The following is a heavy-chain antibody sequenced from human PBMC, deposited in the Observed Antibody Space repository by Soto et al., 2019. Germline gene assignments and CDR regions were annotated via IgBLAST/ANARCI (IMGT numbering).Heavy chain of an antibody. CDR2: ISAYNGNT. CDR1: GYTFTSYG. D-gene: IGHD3-22*01. J-gene: IGHJ4*02. V-gene: IGHV1-18*01. CDR3: ARVDSSGSYFDS. Sequence: ASVKVSCKASGYTFTSYGISWVRQAPGQGLEWMGWISAYNGNTNYEQKYQGRVTVTADTSTSTAYMELSSLRSEDTAVYYCARVDSSGSYFDSWGQGTPVTVSS.